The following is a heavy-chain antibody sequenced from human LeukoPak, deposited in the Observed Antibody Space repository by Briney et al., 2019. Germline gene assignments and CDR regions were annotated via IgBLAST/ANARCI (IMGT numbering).Heavy chain of an antibody. Sequence: GGSLRLSCAASGFTFSSYWMSWVRQAPGKGLEWVANIKQDGSEKYYVDSVKGRFTISRDNAKNSLYLQMNSLRAEDTAVYYCARGPCYPRRSSSTSCYYLLWGLGTLVTVSS. CDR2: IKQDGSEK. CDR3: ARGPCYPRRSSSTSCYYLL. D-gene: IGHD2-2*01. V-gene: IGHV3-7*01. CDR1: GFTFSSYW. J-gene: IGHJ4*02.